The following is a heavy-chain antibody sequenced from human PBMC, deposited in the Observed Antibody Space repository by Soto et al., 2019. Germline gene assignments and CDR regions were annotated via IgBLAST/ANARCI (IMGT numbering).Heavy chain of an antibody. D-gene: IGHD3-10*01. V-gene: IGHV3-53*04. J-gene: IGHJ4*02. CDR2: VYSGGAT. CDR3: VRGRYGSEIH. CDR1: GFTVSSNY. Sequence: EVRLVESGGGLVQPGGSLRLSCAAFGFTVSSNYMTWVRLAPGKGLEWVSLVYSGGATHYAASVKGRFTSSTHSSQNTLFLQMNSLRTEDTATYYCVRGRYGSEIHWGQGTKVTVSS.